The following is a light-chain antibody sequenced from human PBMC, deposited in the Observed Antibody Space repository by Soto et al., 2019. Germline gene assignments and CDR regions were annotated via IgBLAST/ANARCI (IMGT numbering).Light chain of an antibody. CDR2: DIS. CDR1: QSLSSNY. CDR3: QQYGGSMT. J-gene: IGKJ5*01. Sequence: EIVLTQSPGTLSLSPGDTATLSCRASQSLSSNYLAWYQQRPGQAPKLLIYDISSRATGIPDRFSGSGSGTDFTITIPRLDPEDFAVYYCQQYGGSMTFGQGTRLEIE. V-gene: IGKV3-20*01.